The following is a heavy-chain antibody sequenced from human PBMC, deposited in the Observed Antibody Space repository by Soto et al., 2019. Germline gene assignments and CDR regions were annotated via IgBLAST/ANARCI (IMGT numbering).Heavy chain of an antibody. CDR3: ARDRVVVAVSNWFDP. D-gene: IGHD2-15*01. CDR1: GFTFSSYG. J-gene: IGHJ5*02. Sequence: QVQLVESGGGVVQPGRSLRLSCAASGFTFSSYGIHWVRQAPGKGLEWVAVIWYDGSNKYYADSVKGRFTISRDNSKNTLYLQMNSLRAEDTAVYYCARDRVVVAVSNWFDPWGQGTLVTVSS. CDR2: IWYDGSNK. V-gene: IGHV3-33*01.